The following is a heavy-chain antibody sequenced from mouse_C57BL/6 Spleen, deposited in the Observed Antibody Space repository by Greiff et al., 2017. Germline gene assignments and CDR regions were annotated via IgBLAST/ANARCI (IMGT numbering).Heavy chain of an antibody. J-gene: IGHJ4*01. CDR3: TRADSVRDAMDY. CDR1: GFTFSSYA. CDR2: ISSGGDYI. V-gene: IGHV5-9-1*02. Sequence: EVQRVASGEGLVKPGGSLKLSCAASGFTFSSYAMSWVRQTPEKRLEWVAYISSGGDYIYYADTVKGRFTISRDNARNTLYLQMSSLKSEDTAMYYCTRADSVRDAMDYWGQGTSVTVSS.